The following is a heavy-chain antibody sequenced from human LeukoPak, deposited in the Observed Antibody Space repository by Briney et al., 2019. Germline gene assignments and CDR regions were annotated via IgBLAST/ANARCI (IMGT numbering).Heavy chain of an antibody. CDR3: AKDRCSNGVGCYYYYMDV. CDR1: RFTFSSYG. J-gene: IGHJ6*03. D-gene: IGHD2-8*01. V-gene: IGHV3-30*02. Sequence: GGSLRLSCAASRFTFSSYGMHWVRQAPGKGLEWVAYIQYDGSNEQYADSVKGRFSISRDSSKNILYLQMNSLGAEDTAVYYCAKDRCSNGVGCYYYYMDVWGKGTTVTISS. CDR2: IQYDGSNE.